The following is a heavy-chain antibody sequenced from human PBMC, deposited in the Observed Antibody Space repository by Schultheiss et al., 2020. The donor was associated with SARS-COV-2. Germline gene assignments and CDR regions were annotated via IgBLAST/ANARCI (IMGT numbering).Heavy chain of an antibody. J-gene: IGHJ4*02. CDR2: ISSSSSTI. V-gene: IGHV3-48*01. Sequence: GGSLRLSCAASGFTFDDYAMHWVRQAPGKGLEWVSSISSSSSTIYYADSVKGRFTISRDNAKNSLYLQMNSLRAEDTAVYYCVRDHDYGDHGVGYWGQGTLVTVSS. CDR1: GFTFDDYA. CDR3: VRDHDYGDHGVGY. D-gene: IGHD4-17*01.